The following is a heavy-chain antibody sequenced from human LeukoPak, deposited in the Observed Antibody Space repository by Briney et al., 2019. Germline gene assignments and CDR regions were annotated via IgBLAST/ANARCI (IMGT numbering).Heavy chain of an antibody. D-gene: IGHD5-18*01. Sequence: ASVKVSCKASGYTFTSYDINWVRQAPGQGLEWMGWMNPNSGNTGYAQKFQGRVTMTRNTSISTAYMELSSLRSEDTAVYYCARGQPPIVDTAMALDYWGQGTLVTVPS. CDR3: ARGQPPIVDTAMALDY. V-gene: IGHV1-8*01. CDR2: MNPNSGNT. CDR1: GYTFTSYD. J-gene: IGHJ4*02.